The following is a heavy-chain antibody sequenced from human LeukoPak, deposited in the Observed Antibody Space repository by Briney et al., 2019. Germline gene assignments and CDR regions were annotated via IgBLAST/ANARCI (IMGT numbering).Heavy chain of an antibody. D-gene: IGHD6-19*01. V-gene: IGHV3-9*03. J-gene: IGHJ4*02. Sequence: XKXLXXVSGISWNSGRIGYADSVKGRFTISRDNAKNSLYLQMNSLRAEDMAFYYCAKDITGGGSGWYGGMDYWGQGTQVTVSS. CDR3: AKDITGGGSGWYGGMDY. CDR2: ISWNSGRI.